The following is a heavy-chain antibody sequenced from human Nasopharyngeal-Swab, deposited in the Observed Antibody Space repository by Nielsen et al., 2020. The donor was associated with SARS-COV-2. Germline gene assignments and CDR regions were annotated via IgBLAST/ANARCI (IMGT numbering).Heavy chain of an antibody. Sequence: RGSLRLSCAASGFTFSSYSMNWVRQAPGKGLEWVSYISSSSSTIYYADSVKGRFTISRDNAKNSLYLQMNSLRDEDTAVYYCARESVAAILDAFDIWGQGTMVTVSS. D-gene: IGHD2-21*02. V-gene: IGHV3-48*02. CDR1: GFTFSSYS. CDR3: ARESVAAILDAFDI. J-gene: IGHJ3*02. CDR2: ISSSSSTI.